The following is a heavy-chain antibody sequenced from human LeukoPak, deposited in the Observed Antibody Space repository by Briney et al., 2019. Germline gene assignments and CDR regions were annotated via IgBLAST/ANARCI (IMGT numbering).Heavy chain of an antibody. Sequence: KPSETLSLTCTVSGGSISSGVYYCSWIRQPAGKGLEWIGRIYTSGSTNYNPSLKSRVTISVDTSKNQLSLKLSSVTAADTAIYYCARGKGLSDAFDIWGQGTMVTVSS. CDR3: ARGKGLSDAFDI. CDR2: IYTSGST. V-gene: IGHV4-61*02. J-gene: IGHJ3*02. CDR1: GGSISSGVYY. D-gene: IGHD2-15*01.